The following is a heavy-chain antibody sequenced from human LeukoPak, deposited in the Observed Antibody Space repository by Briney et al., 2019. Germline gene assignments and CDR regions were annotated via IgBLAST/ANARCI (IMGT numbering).Heavy chain of an antibody. D-gene: IGHD6-19*01. CDR1: GFTFSSYG. J-gene: IGHJ4*02. Sequence: GGSLRRSCAAAGFTFSSYGMNWVRQAPGKGLEWVANIKQDGSEKYYVDSVKGRFTISRDNAKNSLYLQMNSLRAADTAVYYCARGLFTVDGSGWFMDYWGQGTLVTVSS. V-gene: IGHV3-7*01. CDR2: IKQDGSEK. CDR3: ARGLFTVDGSGWFMDY.